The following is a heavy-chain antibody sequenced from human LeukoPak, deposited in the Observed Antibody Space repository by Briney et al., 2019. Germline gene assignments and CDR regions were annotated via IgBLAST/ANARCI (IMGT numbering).Heavy chain of an antibody. CDR1: GFTFSSYA. D-gene: IGHD2-2*01. V-gene: IGHV3-23*01. CDR2: ISGGGGST. J-gene: IGHJ4*02. Sequence: GGSLRLSCAASGFTFSSYAMSWVRQAPGKGLEWVSAISGGGGSTYYADSVKGRFTISRDNSKNTLYLQMNSLRAEDTAVYYCAKDGSRNQLPYYFDYWGQGTLVTVSS. CDR3: AKDGSRNQLPYYFDY.